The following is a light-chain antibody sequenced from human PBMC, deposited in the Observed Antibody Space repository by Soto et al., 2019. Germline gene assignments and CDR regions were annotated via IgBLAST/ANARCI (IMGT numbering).Light chain of an antibody. CDR2: EAF. Sequence: QSALTQPASGSGSPGHSITISCTGTSSDVGSYNLVSWYQQHPGTAPKLMIYEAFKRPSGVSNRFSGSKSGDTASLTISGLQAEDEADYYCCSYAGSTTLYVFGTGTKVTVL. CDR3: CSYAGSTTLYV. CDR1: SSDVGSYNL. V-gene: IGLV2-23*01. J-gene: IGLJ1*01.